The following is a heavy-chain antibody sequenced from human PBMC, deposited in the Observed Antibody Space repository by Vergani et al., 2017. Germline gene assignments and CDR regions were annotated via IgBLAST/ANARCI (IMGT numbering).Heavy chain of an antibody. CDR1: GGTFSSYA. V-gene: IGHV1-69*01. CDR3: ASYFYDFQDNSGFDP. J-gene: IGHJ5*02. D-gene: IGHD3-22*01. CDR2: IIPIFGTA. Sequence: QVQLVQSGAEVKKPGSSVKVSCKASGGTFSSYAISWVRQAPGLGLEWMGGIIPIFGTANYAQKFQGRVTITADESTSTAYMELSSLRSEDTAVYYCASYFYDFQDNSGFDPWGQGTLVTVSS.